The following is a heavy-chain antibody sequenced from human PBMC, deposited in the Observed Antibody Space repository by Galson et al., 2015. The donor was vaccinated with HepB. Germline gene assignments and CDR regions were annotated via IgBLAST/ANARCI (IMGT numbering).Heavy chain of an antibody. J-gene: IGHJ4*02. Sequence: SLRLSCAASGFNFSTYTLHWVRQAPGKGLEWVAVVSDGGSNKFYADSVKGRFTISRDNSKNTLYLQMNRLRAEDTAVYYCARDQAGLYDNSCSYFDYRGQGTLVTVSS. CDR2: VSDGGSNK. V-gene: IGHV3-30-3*01. CDR1: GFNFSTYT. D-gene: IGHD3-22*01. CDR3: ARDQAGLYDNSCSYFDY.